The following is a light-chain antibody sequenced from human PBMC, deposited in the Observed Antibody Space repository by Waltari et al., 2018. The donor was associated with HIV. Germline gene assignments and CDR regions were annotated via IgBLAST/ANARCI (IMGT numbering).Light chain of an antibody. J-gene: IGLJ3*02. CDR2: RNN. Sequence: QSVLTQPPPASGTPGQRVTIPWSGTSSNVGGNYLDWYQQLPGTAPKLLIYRNNQRPSGVPGRFSGSKSGTSASLAISGLRSEDEADYYCAAWDDSLSGRVFGGGTKLTAL. V-gene: IGLV1-47*01. CDR1: SSNVGGNY. CDR3: AAWDDSLSGRV.